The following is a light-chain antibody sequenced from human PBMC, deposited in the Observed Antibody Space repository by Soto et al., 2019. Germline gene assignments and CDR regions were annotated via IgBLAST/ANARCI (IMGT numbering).Light chain of an antibody. Sequence: EIVLTQSPGTLSLSPGERATLSCRASQSVDSWGLVWYQQKPGQAPRLLIYGASSRAIGIPDRFSGSGSGTDFTLTINRLEPEDFALYYCQYYDNPPLTFGGGTKVEIK. CDR3: QYYDNPPLT. J-gene: IGKJ4*01. V-gene: IGKV3-20*01. CDR1: QSVDSWG. CDR2: GAS.